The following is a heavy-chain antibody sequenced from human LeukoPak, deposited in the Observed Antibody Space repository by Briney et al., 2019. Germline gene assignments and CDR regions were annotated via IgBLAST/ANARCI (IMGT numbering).Heavy chain of an antibody. CDR1: GFTFSSYW. V-gene: IGHV3-74*01. CDR2: ISPEGSGT. CDR3: TRVQAGRSGLMDV. Sequence: GGSLRLSCAASGFTFSSYWVHWVRHAPGKGLVWVSRISPEGSGTTYADSVKGRFTISRDNAKNTLYLQMNSLRDEDAAVYHCTRVQAGRSGLMDVWGRGTTVTVSS. D-gene: IGHD2-8*02. J-gene: IGHJ6*02.